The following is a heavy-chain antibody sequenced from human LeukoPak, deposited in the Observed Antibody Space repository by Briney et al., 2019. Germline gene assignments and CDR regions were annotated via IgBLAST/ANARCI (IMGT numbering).Heavy chain of an antibody. V-gene: IGHV4-4*07. J-gene: IGHJ6*03. D-gene: IGHD1-14*01. CDR3: ARATAPTDGNYYYYYMDV. CDR2: IYTSGST. Sequence: SETLSLTCTVSGGSISSYYWSWIRQPPGKGLEWIGLIYTSGSTNYNPSLKSRVTMSVDTSKNQFSLKLSSVTAADTAVYYCARATAPTDGNYYYYYMDVWGKGTTVTVSS. CDR1: GGSISSYY.